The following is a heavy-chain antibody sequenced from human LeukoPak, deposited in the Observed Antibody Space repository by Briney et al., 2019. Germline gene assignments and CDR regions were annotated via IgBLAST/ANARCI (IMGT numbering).Heavy chain of an antibody. V-gene: IGHV1-2*02. D-gene: IGHD5-12*01. CDR2: INPNSGGT. Sequence: GASVNVSCKASGYSFPDYYMYWVRQAPGQGLEWMGWINPNSGGTNYAQKFLGRDTMTRDTSISTAYMELNRLRSDDTAVYYCALWEIVHYAFDFWGQGTMVTVSS. CDR1: GYSFPDYY. J-gene: IGHJ3*01. CDR3: ALWEIVHYAFDF.